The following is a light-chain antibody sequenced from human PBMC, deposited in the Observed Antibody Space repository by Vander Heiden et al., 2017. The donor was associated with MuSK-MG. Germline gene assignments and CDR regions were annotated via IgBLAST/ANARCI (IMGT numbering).Light chain of an antibody. CDR1: SSDVGGYKY. CDR2: DVS. V-gene: IGLV2-14*03. J-gene: IGLJ1*01. Sequence: QSALTQPASVSGSPGQSITISCTGTSSDVGGYKYVSWYQQHPGKAPRLMIYDVSVRPSGASNRFSGSKSGNTASLTISGLQAEDEADYYCSSYTGSSTYVFGTGTKVTVL. CDR3: SSYTGSSTYV.